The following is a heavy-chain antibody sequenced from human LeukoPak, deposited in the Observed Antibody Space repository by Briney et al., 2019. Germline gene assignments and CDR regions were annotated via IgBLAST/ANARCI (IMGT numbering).Heavy chain of an antibody. V-gene: IGHV3-48*01. J-gene: IGHJ1*01. CDR1: GFTLSSYS. CDR3: ATVFWDEYFHH. Sequence: PGGSLRLSCAASGFTLSSYSMNWVRQAPGKGLEWVSYISTGSGIVYYADSVKGRFTISRDNAKNSLYLQMNSLRAEDTAVYYCATVFWDEYFHHWGQGTLVTVSS. CDR2: ISTGSGIV. D-gene: IGHD3-16*01.